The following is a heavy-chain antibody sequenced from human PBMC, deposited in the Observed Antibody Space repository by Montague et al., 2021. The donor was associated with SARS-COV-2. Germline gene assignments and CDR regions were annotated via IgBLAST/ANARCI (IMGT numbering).Heavy chain of an antibody. D-gene: IGHD2-21*02. J-gene: IGHJ6*02. CDR1: SGSISSYY. Sequence: SETLSLTCTVSSGSISSYYWSWIRQPPGKGLQWIGYIYNNGSTNCNTSLKSRVTLSIDTSKSQFSLKLTSVTAADTAVYYCARGGGDSADYYYYAMDVWGQGTTVTVSS. CDR3: ARGGGDSADYYYYAMDV. V-gene: IGHV4-59*01. CDR2: IYNNGST.